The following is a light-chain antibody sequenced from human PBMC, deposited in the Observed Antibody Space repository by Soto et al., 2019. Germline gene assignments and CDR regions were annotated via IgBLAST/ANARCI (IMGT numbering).Light chain of an antibody. CDR3: QQYNSYPLT. J-gene: IGKJ4*01. CDR2: KAS. V-gene: IGKV1-5*03. Sequence: DIQMTQSPSTLSTSVGDRVTITCRASQSISSWLAWYQQKPGKAPKLLIYKASSLESGVPSRFSGSGSGTEFTLTISSLKPDDFATYYCQQYNSYPLTFGGGTKVEIK. CDR1: QSISSW.